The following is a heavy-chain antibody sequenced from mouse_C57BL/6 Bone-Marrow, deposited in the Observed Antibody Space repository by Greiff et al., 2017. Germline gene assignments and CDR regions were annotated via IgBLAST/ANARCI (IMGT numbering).Heavy chain of an antibody. D-gene: IGHD2-1*01. J-gene: IGHJ2*01. Sequence: VQLQQSGPELVKPGASVKMSCKASGYTFTDYNMHWVKQSHGKSLEWIGYINPNNGGTSYNQKFKGKATLTVNKSSSTAYMELRSLTSEDSAVXYCAIWCSYGNYSYYFDYWGQGTTLTVSS. CDR3: AIWCSYGNYSYYFDY. CDR1: GYTFTDYN. CDR2: INPNNGGT. V-gene: IGHV1-22*01.